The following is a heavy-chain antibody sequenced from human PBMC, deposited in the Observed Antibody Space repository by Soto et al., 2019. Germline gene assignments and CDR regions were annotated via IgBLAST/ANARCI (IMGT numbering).Heavy chain of an antibody. V-gene: IGHV4-34*01. D-gene: IGHD4-17*01. CDR1: GGSFSGYY. J-gene: IGHJ4*02. CDR2: INHSGST. Sequence: SETLSLTCAVYGGSFSGYYWSWIRQPPGKGLEWIGEINHSGSTNYNPSLKSRVTISVDTSKNQFSLKLSSVTAADTAVYYCAGTTVTTSRRDYWGQGTLVTVSS. CDR3: AGTTVTTSRRDY.